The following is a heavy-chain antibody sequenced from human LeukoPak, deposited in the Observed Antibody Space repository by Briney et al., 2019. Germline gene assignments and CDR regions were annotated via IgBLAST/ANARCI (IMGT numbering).Heavy chain of an antibody. CDR2: ISSSSSYI. Sequence: PGGSLRLSCAASGFTFSSYSMNWVRQAPGKGLEWVSSISSSSSYIYYADSVKGRFTISRDNAKNSLYLQMNSLRAEDTAVYYCARDRGMTPYYYYYYMDVWGKGTTVTISS. J-gene: IGHJ6*03. D-gene: IGHD5-24*01. CDR3: ARDRGMTPYYYYYYMDV. V-gene: IGHV3-21*01. CDR1: GFTFSSYS.